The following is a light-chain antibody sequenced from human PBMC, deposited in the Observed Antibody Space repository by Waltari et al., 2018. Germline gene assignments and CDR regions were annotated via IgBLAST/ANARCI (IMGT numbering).Light chain of an antibody. CDR3: QSHDSSLSGFV. V-gene: IGLV1-40*01. J-gene: IGLJ1*01. CDR1: SPNIGAGND. Sequence: QSVLTQPPSVPGAPGQRVTISCTGSSPNIGAGNDVNWYQHLPGTAPKLLIYGNSNRPSGVPDRFFGSTSGTSASLAITGLQAEDEADYYCQSHDSSLSGFVFGTGTKVTVL. CDR2: GNS.